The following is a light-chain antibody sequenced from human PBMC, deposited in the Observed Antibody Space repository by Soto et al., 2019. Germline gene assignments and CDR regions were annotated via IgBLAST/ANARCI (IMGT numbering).Light chain of an antibody. V-gene: IGKV3-15*01. CDR2: GAS. Sequence: EIVMTQSPATLSVSPGERATLSCRASQSVGGGLSWFQQKPGQPPRLLIYGASTRATGIPARFSGSGSGTEFTLTISSLQSEDYAVYYCQQYNNWPPYTFGQGTKVEIK. CDR1: QSVGGG. J-gene: IGKJ2*01. CDR3: QQYNNWPPYT.